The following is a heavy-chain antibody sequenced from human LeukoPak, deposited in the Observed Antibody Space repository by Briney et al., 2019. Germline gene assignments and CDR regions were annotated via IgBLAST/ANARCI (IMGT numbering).Heavy chain of an antibody. Sequence: SETLSLTCTVSGGSISSYYWSWIRQPPGKGLEWIGYIYYSGSTNYNPSLKSRATISVDTSKNQFSLKLSSVTAADTAVYYCARTPITTVRGVINVSGMDVWGQGTTVTVSS. CDR3: ARTPITTVRGVINVSGMDV. CDR1: GGSISSYY. D-gene: IGHD3-10*01. V-gene: IGHV4-59*08. CDR2: IYYSGST. J-gene: IGHJ6*02.